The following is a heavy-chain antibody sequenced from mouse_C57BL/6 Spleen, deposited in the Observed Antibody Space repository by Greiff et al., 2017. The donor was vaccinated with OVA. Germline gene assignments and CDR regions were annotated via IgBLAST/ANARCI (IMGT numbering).Heavy chain of an antibody. V-gene: IGHV1-81*01. CDR1: GYTFTSYG. J-gene: IGHJ1*03. Sequence: VQLQESGAELARPGASVMLSCKASGYTFTSYGISWVKQRTGQGLEWIGEIYPRSGNTYYNAKFNGQATLTADKSSSTAYMDLRSLTSEDSAVYFCARPVVATWYFDVWGTGTTVTVSS. CDR3: ARPVVATWYFDV. D-gene: IGHD1-1*01. CDR2: IYPRSGNT.